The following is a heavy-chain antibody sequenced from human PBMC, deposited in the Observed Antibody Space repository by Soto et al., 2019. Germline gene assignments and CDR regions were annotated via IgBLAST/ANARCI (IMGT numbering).Heavy chain of an antibody. J-gene: IGHJ4*02. V-gene: IGHV3-21*01. CDR1: GFTFSSYS. CDR2: ISGSSSYI. CDR3: ARDLHYYDSGGYYGY. Sequence: GGSLRLSCAASGFTFSSYSMNWVRQAPGKGLEWVSSISGSSSYIYYADSVKGRFTISRDNAKNSLYLQMNSLRAEDTAVYYCARDLHYYDSGGYYGYWGQGTLVTVSS. D-gene: IGHD3-22*01.